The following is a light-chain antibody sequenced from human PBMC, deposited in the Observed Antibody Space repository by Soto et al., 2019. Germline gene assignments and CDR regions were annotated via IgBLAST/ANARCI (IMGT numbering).Light chain of an antibody. J-gene: IGLJ2*01. Sequence: QSALTQPPSSSGSPGQSVTISCTGTSSDVGGYNDVSWYQQHPGKAPKLMIYEVSKRPSGVPDRFYGSKSGNTSSLTVSGLQDEDAADYYCSSYAGSNKVVFGGGTKVTVL. CDR3: SSYAGSNKVV. CDR1: SSDVGGYND. V-gene: IGLV2-8*01. CDR2: EVS.